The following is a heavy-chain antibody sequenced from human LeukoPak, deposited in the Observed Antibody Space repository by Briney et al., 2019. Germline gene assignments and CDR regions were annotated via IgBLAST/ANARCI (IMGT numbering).Heavy chain of an antibody. CDR3: ARDFDERSDYFDRVRFDR. CDR2: ISYDGSRQ. V-gene: IGHV3-30*01. CDR1: GFTFRDYV. Sequence: GGSLRLSCVPSGFTFRDYVMHWVRQAPGKGLESVARISYDGSRQYYADSVRGRFTISRDNSKSTLYMQMNSLRAEDTSVYYCARDFDERSDYFDRVRFDRWGLGTLVTVSS. J-gene: IGHJ5*02. D-gene: IGHD3-22*01.